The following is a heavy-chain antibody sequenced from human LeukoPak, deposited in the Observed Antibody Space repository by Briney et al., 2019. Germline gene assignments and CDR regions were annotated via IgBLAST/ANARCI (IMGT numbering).Heavy chain of an antibody. Sequence: SETLSSPALSGGSISSSSYYWGWIRQPPGKGLEWIGSIYYSGSTYYNPSLKSRATISVDTSKNQFSLKLSSVTAADTAVYYCAAHTVTTFYYGMDVWGQGTTVTVSS. CDR2: IYYSGST. D-gene: IGHD4-11*01. CDR3: AAHTVTTFYYGMDV. V-gene: IGHV4-39*01. J-gene: IGHJ6*02. CDR1: GGSISSSSYY.